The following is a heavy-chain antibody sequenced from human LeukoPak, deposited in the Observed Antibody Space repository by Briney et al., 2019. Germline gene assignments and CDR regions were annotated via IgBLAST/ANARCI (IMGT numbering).Heavy chain of an antibody. CDR1: GYAFTGYY. D-gene: IGHD6-19*01. CDR3: AKGRVVAGSKSLTYHWFDP. CDR2: INPNSGGT. J-gene: IGHJ5*02. V-gene: IGHV1-2*02. Sequence: GASVTVSCTASGYAFTGYYIHWVRQAPGQGLEWMGWINPNSGGTKYAQKLQGRVTMTRDTSITTAYMGLSRLRSDDTAVYYCAKGRVVAGSKSLTYHWFDPWGQGTLVTVSS.